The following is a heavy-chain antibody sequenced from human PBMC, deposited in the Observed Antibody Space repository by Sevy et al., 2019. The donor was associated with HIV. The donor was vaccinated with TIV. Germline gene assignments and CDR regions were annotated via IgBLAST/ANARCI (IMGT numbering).Heavy chain of an antibody. CDR3: AREQEVCSTTTCYSCLDH. Sequence: ASVKVSCETSGYRFTDYYIHWVRQAPGQRLEWMGWIHPNSDVKKTVKKFQDRVIMTKDTSISTVYMELRGLTFDDSAVYYCAREQEVCSTTTCYSCLDHWGHGSLVTVSS. J-gene: IGHJ4*01. D-gene: IGHD2-2*02. V-gene: IGHV1-2*02. CDR2: IHPNSDVK. CDR1: GYRFTDYY.